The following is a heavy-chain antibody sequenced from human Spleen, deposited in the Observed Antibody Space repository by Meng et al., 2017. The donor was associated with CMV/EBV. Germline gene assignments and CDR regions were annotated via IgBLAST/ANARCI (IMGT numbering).Heavy chain of an antibody. D-gene: IGHD3-9*01. CDR2: IKSKIDGGTP. Sequence: GGSLRLSCTVSGASVSRSSYYWGWIRQPPGKGLEWVGRIKSKIDGGTPDYAAPVKGRFTISRDDSKKMFYLEMSSLKTEDTAVYYCTTDHILAGYYIIGMDVWGQGTTVTVSS. CDR3: TTDHILAGYYIIGMDV. V-gene: IGHV3-15*01. J-gene: IGHJ6*02. CDR1: GASVSRSSYY.